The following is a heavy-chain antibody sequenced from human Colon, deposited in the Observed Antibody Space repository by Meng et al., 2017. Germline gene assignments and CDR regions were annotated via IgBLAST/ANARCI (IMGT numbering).Heavy chain of an antibody. CDR2: ISHSGNT. CDR3: ARCDVGLPFDY. V-gene: IGHV4-38-2*02. Sequence: GSLRLSCTVSDYSISSSYYWGWVRQSPGKGLEYIGGISHSGNTYYNPSLKSRVTISKDTSKNQFSLGLSSVTAADTAIYYCARCDVGLPFDYWGPGTLGTVSS. D-gene: IGHD1-26*01. CDR1: DYSISSSYY. J-gene: IGHJ4*02.